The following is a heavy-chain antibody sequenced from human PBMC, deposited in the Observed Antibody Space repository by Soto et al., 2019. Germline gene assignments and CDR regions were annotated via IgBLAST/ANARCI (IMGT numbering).Heavy chain of an antibody. CDR3: ARERRITIFGVVIPY. V-gene: IGHV1-3*01. J-gene: IGHJ4*02. Sequence: ASVKVSCKASGYTFTSFAMHWGRQAPGQTQEWMRCINAGNGNTKYSQKSQRRVTITRDTSASTAYMELRSLRSEDTAVYYCARERRITIFGVVIPYWGQGTLVTVS. CDR1: GYTFTSFA. D-gene: IGHD3-3*01. CDR2: INAGNGNT.